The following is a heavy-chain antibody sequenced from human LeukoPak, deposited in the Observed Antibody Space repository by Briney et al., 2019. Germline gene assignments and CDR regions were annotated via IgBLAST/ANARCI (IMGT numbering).Heavy chain of an antibody. V-gene: IGHV3-64*01. CDR1: GFPFRTYA. Sequence: GGCLRLSRAASGFPFRTYAMHWVSQAPGKGLEHGSAISSNGGTTSYANSVKGRFTISRDNSKNTLYLQMGSLRREDMAVYYCARDRTGRDWFDTWSQGTLVTVSS. CDR2: ISSNGGTT. D-gene: IGHD1-1*01. CDR3: ARDRTGRDWFDT. J-gene: IGHJ5*02.